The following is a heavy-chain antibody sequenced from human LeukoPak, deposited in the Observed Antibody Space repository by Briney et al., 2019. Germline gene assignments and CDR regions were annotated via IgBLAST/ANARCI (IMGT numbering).Heavy chain of an antibody. Sequence: GGSLRLSCAASGFTFSSYWMHWVRQAPGKGLVWVSRINSDGSSTSYADSVKGRFTISRDNAKSTLYLQMNSLRAEDTAVYYCAREECSSTSCRFSIKDAFDIWGQGTMVTVSS. CDR2: INSDGSST. V-gene: IGHV3-74*01. CDR3: AREECSSTSCRFSIKDAFDI. J-gene: IGHJ3*02. D-gene: IGHD2-2*01. CDR1: GFTFSSYW.